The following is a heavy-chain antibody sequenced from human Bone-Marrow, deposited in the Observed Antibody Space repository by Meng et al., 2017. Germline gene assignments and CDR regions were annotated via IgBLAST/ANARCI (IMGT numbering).Heavy chain of an antibody. CDR3: AKTTD. V-gene: IGHV3-33*06. CDR2: IWYDGSNK. J-gene: IGHJ4*02. CDR1: GFTFSGYG. Sequence: GQRGGSGGGGVQPGRSLRLSCAASGFTFSGYGMRWVRQAPGKGLEWVAVIWYDGSNKYYADSVKGRFTISRDNSKNTLYLQMNSLRAEDTAVYYWAKTTDWGQGTLVTVSS. D-gene: IGHD1-14*01.